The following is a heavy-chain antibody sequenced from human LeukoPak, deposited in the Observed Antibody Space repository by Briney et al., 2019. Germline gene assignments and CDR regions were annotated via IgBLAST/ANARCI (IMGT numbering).Heavy chain of an antibody. V-gene: IGHV1-2*02. J-gene: IGHJ5*02. D-gene: IGHD3-22*01. CDR2: INPNSGGT. CDR3: ARMHYYDSSGDNWFDP. CDR1: GYTFTGYY. Sequence: VASVKVSCKASGYTFTGYYMHWVRQAPGQGLEWMGWINPNSGGTNYAQKFQGRVTMTRDTSISTAYMELSSLRSEDTAVYYCARMHYYDSSGDNWFDPWGQGTLVTVSS.